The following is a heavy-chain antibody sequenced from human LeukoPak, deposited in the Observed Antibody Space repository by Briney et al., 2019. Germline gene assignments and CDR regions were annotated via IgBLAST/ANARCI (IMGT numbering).Heavy chain of an antibody. V-gene: IGHV3-48*01. CDR3: AKEPYYYDSSGYSYFDY. J-gene: IGHJ4*02. D-gene: IGHD3-22*01. CDR2: ISTSSSTI. Sequence: PGGSLRLSCAASGFTFSSYEMNWVRQAPGKGLEWVSYISTSSSTIYYADSVKGRFTISRDNSKNTLYLQMNSLRAEDTAVYYCAKEPYYYDSSGYSYFDYWGQGTLVTVSS. CDR1: GFTFSSYE.